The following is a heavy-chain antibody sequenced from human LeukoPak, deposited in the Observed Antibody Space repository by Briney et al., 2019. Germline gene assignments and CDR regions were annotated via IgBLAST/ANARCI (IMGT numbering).Heavy chain of an antibody. J-gene: IGHJ4*02. V-gene: IGHV1-46*01. Sequence: ASVKVSCKASGYTFTNNYMHWVRQAPGQGLEWMGIINPSGDNTWYAQKFQGRVTLTRDMATSTDYMEVSSLRAEDTAVYYCAKVLYYYDSSGYFVYWGQGTLVTVSS. CDR1: GYTFTNNY. CDR2: INPSGDNT. CDR3: AKVLYYYDSSGYFVY. D-gene: IGHD3-22*01.